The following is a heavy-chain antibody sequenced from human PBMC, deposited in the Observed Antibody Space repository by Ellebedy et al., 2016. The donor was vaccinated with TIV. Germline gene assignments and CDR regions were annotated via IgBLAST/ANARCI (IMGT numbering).Heavy chain of an antibody. Sequence: GESLKISXAASGFTFSSYGMHWVRQAPGKGLEWVAVISYDGSNKYYADSVKGRFTISRDNSKNTLYLQMNSLRAEDTAVYYCSRQRYGSGSYKSSPWFDPWGQGTLVTVSS. V-gene: IGHV3-30*03. J-gene: IGHJ5*02. D-gene: IGHD3-10*01. CDR1: GFTFSSYG. CDR3: SRQRYGSGSYKSSPWFDP. CDR2: ISYDGSNK.